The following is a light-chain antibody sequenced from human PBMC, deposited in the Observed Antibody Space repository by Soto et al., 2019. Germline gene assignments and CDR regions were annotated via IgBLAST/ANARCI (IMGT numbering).Light chain of an antibody. CDR1: QNVIHDSNSKNF. Sequence: DIVLTQSPDSLAVSLGERATINCKSSQNVIHDSNSKNFLAWYQQKPGQPPKLLMYWASTRESGVPDRFSGSWSGTDFTLTIIRLHAEDVAVYYCQQYHTPPLTFGGGTKVEIK. J-gene: IGKJ4*01. V-gene: IGKV4-1*01. CDR2: WAS. CDR3: QQYHTPPLT.